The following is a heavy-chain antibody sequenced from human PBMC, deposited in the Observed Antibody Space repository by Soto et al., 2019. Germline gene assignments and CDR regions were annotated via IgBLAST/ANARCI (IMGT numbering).Heavy chain of an antibody. Sequence: PSETLSLTCTVSGGSISGYYWSWIRQPPGKGLEWIGYMYNTGSTVYNPSFKSRVTISVDTSKNQFSLKLNSVTAADTAVYYCARDLWGYCGTDYYYAMDVWGQGTTVTVSS. D-gene: IGHD2-21*01. CDR1: GGSISGYY. V-gene: IGHV4-59*01. CDR3: ARDLWGYCGTDYYYAMDV. CDR2: MYNTGST. J-gene: IGHJ6*02.